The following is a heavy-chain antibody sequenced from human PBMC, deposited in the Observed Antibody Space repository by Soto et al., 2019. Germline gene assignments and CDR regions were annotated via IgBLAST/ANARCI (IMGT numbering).Heavy chain of an antibody. V-gene: IGHV3-30-3*01. D-gene: IGHD2-15*01. CDR3: ARDPGYCSGGSCYNRRSWFDP. CDR1: GFTFSSYA. J-gene: IGHJ5*02. Sequence: PGGSLRLSFAASGFTFSSYAMHWVRQAPGKGLEWVAVISYDGSNKYYADSVKGRFTISRDNSKNTLYLQMNSLRAEDTAVYYCARDPGYCSGGSCYNRRSWFDPWGQGTLVTVSS. CDR2: ISYDGSNK.